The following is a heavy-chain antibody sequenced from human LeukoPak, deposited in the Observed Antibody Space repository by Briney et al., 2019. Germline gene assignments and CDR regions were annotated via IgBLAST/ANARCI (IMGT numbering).Heavy chain of an antibody. D-gene: IGHD4-17*01. CDR1: GFTLRNYW. CDR2: IKPDGSDK. Sequence: PGGSLRLSCAASGFTLRNYWMTWVRQLPGKGLEWVANIKPDGSDKYYVDSVKGRFTISRDNAKNSLFLQMNTLRAEDTAVYYCVGGPTVTSHWGQGTLVTVSS. CDR3: VGGPTVTSH. J-gene: IGHJ4*02. V-gene: IGHV3-7*04.